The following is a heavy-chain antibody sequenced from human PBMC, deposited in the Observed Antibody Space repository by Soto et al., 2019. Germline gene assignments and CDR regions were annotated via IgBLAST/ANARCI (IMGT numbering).Heavy chain of an antibody. CDR2: INPNSGGT. CDR3: AREDIAAAASFDY. Sequence: VASVKVSCKASGYTFTGYYMHWVRQAPGQGLEWMGWINPNSGGTNYAQKFQGRVTMTRDTSISTAYMELSRLRSDDTAVYYCAREDIAAAASFDYWGQGTLVTVSS. J-gene: IGHJ4*02. CDR1: GYTFTGYY. D-gene: IGHD6-13*01. V-gene: IGHV1-2*02.